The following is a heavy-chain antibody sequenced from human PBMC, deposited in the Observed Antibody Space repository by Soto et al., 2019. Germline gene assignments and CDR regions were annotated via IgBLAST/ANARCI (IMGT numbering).Heavy chain of an antibody. Sequence: SETLSLTCTVSGGSISSGGYYWSWIRQHPGKGLEWIGYIYYSGSTNYNPSLKSRVTISVDTSKNQFSLKLSSVTAADTAVYYCAHSPYVLWGMDVWGQGTTVTVSS. CDR3: AHSPYVLWGMDV. V-gene: IGHV4-61*08. CDR2: IYYSGST. D-gene: IGHD3-16*01. J-gene: IGHJ6*02. CDR1: GGSISSGGYY.